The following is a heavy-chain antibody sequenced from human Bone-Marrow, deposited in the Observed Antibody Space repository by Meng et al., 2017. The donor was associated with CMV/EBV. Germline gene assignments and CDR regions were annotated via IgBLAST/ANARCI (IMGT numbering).Heavy chain of an antibody. V-gene: IGHV3-7*01. CDR2: IKQEGSEK. Sequence: ETLSLTCAASGFTFSSYWMSWVRQAPGKGLEWVANIKQEGSEKYYVDSVKGRFTISRDNAKNSLYLQMNSLRAEDTAVYYCARSLSGRGDYYYGMDVWGQGTTVIVSS. J-gene: IGHJ6*02. CDR1: GFTFSSYW. CDR3: ARSLSGRGDYYYGMDV.